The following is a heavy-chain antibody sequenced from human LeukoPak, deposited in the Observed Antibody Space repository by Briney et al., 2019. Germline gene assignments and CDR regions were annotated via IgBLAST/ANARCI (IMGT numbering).Heavy chain of an antibody. CDR1: GFTFSSSW. V-gene: IGHV3-7*01. CDR3: ASLQWPIDY. Sequence: GGSLRLSCAASGFTFSSSWMSWVRQAPGKGLEWVANIKHDGTEKYCVDSVKGRFTISRDNAKNSLYLQMNSLRAEDTAVYYCASLQWPIDYWGQGTLVTVSS. J-gene: IGHJ4*02. D-gene: IGHD6-19*01. CDR2: IKHDGTEK.